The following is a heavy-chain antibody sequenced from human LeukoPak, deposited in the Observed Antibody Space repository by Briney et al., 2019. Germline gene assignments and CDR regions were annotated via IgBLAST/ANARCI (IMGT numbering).Heavy chain of an antibody. J-gene: IGHJ4*02. D-gene: IGHD2-2*01. V-gene: IGHV1-69*13. Sequence: VASVKVFCKASGGTFSSYAISWVRQAPGQGLEWMGGIIPIFGTANYAQKFQGRVTITADESTSTAYMELSSLRSEDTAVYYCARDCSSTSCHDYWGQGTLVTVSS. CDR2: IIPIFGTA. CDR1: GGTFSSYA. CDR3: ARDCSSTSCHDY.